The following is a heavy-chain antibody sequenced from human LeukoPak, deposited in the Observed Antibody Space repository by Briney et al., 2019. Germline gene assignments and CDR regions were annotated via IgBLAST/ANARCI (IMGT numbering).Heavy chain of an antibody. CDR1: GFTFSSYA. V-gene: IGHV3-23*01. J-gene: IGHJ3*02. D-gene: IGHD6-13*01. CDR2: ISGSGGST. Sequence: PGGSLRLSCAASGFTFSSYAMSWVRQAPGKGLEWVSAISGSGGSTYYADSVKGRFTISGDNSKNTLYLQMNSLRAEDTAVYYCASAPGYSSSWYLLHDAFDIWGQGTMVTVSS. CDR3: ASAPGYSSSWYLLHDAFDI.